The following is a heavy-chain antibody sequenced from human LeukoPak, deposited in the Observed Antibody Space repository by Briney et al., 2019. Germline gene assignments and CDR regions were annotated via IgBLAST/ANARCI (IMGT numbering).Heavy chain of an antibody. Sequence: SVKVSCKASGGTFSSYAISWVRQAPGQGLEWMGRITPILGITNYAQNFQGRVTLTADKSTSTVYMELSSLRSGDTAVYYCARDYADYFYYYMDVWGKGTTVTVSS. CDR1: GGTFSSYA. J-gene: IGHJ6*03. CDR3: ARDYADYFYYYMDV. D-gene: IGHD3-16*01. V-gene: IGHV1-69*04. CDR2: ITPILGIT.